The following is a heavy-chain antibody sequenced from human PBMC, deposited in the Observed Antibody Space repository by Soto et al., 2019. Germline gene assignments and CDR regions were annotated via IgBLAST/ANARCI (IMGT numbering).Heavy chain of an antibody. CDR3: ARENYASYAFDI. Sequence: QVQLQESGPGLVKPSETLSLTCTVSGGSISSYYWSWIRQPPGKGLEWIGYIYYSGRTNYNPSLKSRVTISVDTSKNQFSLKLSSVTAADTAVYYCARENYASYAFDIWGQGTMVTVSS. V-gene: IGHV4-59*01. CDR2: IYYSGRT. CDR1: GGSISSYY. J-gene: IGHJ3*02. D-gene: IGHD2-2*01.